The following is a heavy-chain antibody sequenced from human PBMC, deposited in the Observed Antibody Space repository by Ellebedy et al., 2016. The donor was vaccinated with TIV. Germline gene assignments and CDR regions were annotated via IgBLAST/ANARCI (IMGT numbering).Heavy chain of an antibody. CDR1: GYTFTNYG. CDR2: ISPYNAKT. J-gene: IGHJ4*02. V-gene: IGHV1-18*01. Sequence: AASVNVSCKASGYTFTNYGISWVRQAPGQGLEWMGWISPYNAKTNSAQRLQGRVTMPTDTPTSTAYMELKSLRSDDTAVYYCARGGPYSDSSGHKYYFDYWGQGSLVTVSS. CDR3: ARGGPYSDSSGHKYYFDY. D-gene: IGHD3-22*01.